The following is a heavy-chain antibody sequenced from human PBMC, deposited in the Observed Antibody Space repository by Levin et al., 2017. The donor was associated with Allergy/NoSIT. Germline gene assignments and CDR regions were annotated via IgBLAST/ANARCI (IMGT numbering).Heavy chain of an antibody. CDR1: GYTFSSYH. CDR2: INPSGGSR. Sequence: PGGSLRLSCKASGYTFSSYHIQWVRQAPGRRLEWMAGINPSGGSRSYAQKFQGRVTMTSDTSTSTVYMELSGLRSEDTAVYYCARTKYSSSYDWFDPWGQGTLVTVSS. D-gene: IGHD6-6*01. J-gene: IGHJ5*02. V-gene: IGHV1-46*01. CDR3: ARTKYSSSYDWFDP.